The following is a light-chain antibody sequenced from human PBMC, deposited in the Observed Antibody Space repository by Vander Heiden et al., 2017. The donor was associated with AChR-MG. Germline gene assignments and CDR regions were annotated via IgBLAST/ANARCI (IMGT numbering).Light chain of an antibody. V-gene: IGKV1-5*01. CDR3: QQYDSYSYA. Sequence: DIQMTQSPSSLSASVGDRVAITCRASQSIGRWLAWYQQKPGKAPKLLIYDASILETGVPSRFSGSGSGTDFTLTISSLQPDDFATYYCQQYDSYSYAFGEGTNLEIK. CDR2: DAS. CDR1: QSIGRW. J-gene: IGKJ2*01.